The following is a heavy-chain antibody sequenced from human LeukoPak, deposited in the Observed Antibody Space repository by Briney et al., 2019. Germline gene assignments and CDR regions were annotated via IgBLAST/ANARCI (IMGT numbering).Heavy chain of an antibody. J-gene: IGHJ3*02. CDR3: VKEVTYDSSGFHARPAVAFDI. CDR1: GFTFSSYA. CDR2: ISSNGGST. Sequence: PGGSLRLSCSASGFTFSSYAMHWVRQAPGKGLEYVSAISSNGGSTYYADSVKGRFTISRDNSKNTLYLQMGSLRAEDTAVYYCVKEVTYDSSGFHARPAVAFDIWGQGTMVTVSS. D-gene: IGHD3-22*01. V-gene: IGHV3-64D*06.